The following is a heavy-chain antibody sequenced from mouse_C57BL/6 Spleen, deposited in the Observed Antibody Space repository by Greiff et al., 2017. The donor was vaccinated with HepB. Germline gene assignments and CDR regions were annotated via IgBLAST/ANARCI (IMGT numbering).Heavy chain of an antibody. Sequence: QVQLKESGAELARPGASVKLSCKASGYTFTSYGISWVKQRTGQGLEWIGEIYPRSGNTYYNEKFKGKATLTADKSSSTAYMELRSLTSEDSAVYFCARKLRLGEAYWGQGTLVTVSA. V-gene: IGHV1-81*01. CDR3: ARKLRLGEAY. CDR2: IYPRSGNT. J-gene: IGHJ3*01. CDR1: GYTFTSYG. D-gene: IGHD3-2*02.